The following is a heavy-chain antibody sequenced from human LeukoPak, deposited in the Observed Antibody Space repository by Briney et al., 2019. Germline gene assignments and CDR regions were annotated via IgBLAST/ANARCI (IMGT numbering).Heavy chain of an antibody. CDR2: IVVGSGDT. D-gene: IGHD2/OR15-2a*01. Sequence: SVKLSCNASGFTCASSIIQWVRQARGQRLEWIGWIVVGSGDTIYAQRFQERVTITRDVSAGTAYMALSSLRSEDTAVYFCAADGFSTTGPIDSWGQGTLVSVSS. CDR3: AADGFSTTGPIDS. V-gene: IGHV1-58*02. CDR1: GFTCASSI. J-gene: IGHJ4*02.